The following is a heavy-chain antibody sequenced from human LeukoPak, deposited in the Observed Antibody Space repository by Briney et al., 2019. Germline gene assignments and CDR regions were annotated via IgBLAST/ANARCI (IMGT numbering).Heavy chain of an antibody. V-gene: IGHV4-39*01. CDR3: ARRGYSGYDLEFDY. J-gene: IGHJ4*02. D-gene: IGHD5-12*01. CDR2: IFDTGST. CDR1: GGSISTIPLY. Sequence: SSETLSLTCTVSGGSISTIPLYWGWIRQPPGKGLEWIGSIFDTGSTYYNPSLKSRVTISVDTFKNQFSLKLSSVTAADTAVYYCARRGYSGYDLEFDYWGQGTLVTVSS.